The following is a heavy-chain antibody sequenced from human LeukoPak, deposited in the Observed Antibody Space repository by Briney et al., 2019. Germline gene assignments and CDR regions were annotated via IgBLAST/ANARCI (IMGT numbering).Heavy chain of an antibody. Sequence: SVTLSLTCAVSGRSISSTSYYWAWIRQPPGKGLEWIGTIYYSGSTYHNPSLKSRVTLSVDTSRNQFSLRLSSVDAADTAVYYCAKAGVRYFDSSGLYAFDFWGQGTTVTVSS. D-gene: IGHD3-22*01. CDR1: GRSISSTSYY. V-gene: IGHV4-39*01. J-gene: IGHJ3*01. CDR2: IYYSGST. CDR3: AKAGVRYFDSSGLYAFDF.